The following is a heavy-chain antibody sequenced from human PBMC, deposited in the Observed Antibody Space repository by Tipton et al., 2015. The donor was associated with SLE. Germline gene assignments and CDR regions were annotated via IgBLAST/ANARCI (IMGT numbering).Heavy chain of an antibody. CDR3: ARGGGRGYGV. CDR1: GFTFSDYG. D-gene: IGHD4/OR15-4a*01. V-gene: IGHV3-7*01. CDR2: IKQDGSDK. Sequence: SLRLSCAASGFTFSDYGMHWVRQAPGKGLEWVANIKQDGSDKYYVDSVKGRFTTSRDNAKNSLYLQMNSLRDEDTAVYYCARGGGRGYGVWGQGTLVTVSS. J-gene: IGHJ4*02.